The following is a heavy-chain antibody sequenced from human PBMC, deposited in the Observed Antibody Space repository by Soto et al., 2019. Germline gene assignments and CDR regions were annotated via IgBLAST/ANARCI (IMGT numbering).Heavy chain of an antibody. CDR3: ARDSPITMVGPVQNWFDP. CDR2: IYYSGST. V-gene: IGHV4-31*03. Sequence: QVKLQESGPGLVKPSETLSLTCTVSGGSISSGGYYWSWIRQHPGKGLEWIGYIYYSGSTYYNPSLKSRVTISVDTSKNQFSLKLSSVTAADTAIYYCARDSPITMVGPVQNWFDPWGQGTLVTVSS. D-gene: IGHD3-10*01. J-gene: IGHJ5*02. CDR1: GGSISSGGYY.